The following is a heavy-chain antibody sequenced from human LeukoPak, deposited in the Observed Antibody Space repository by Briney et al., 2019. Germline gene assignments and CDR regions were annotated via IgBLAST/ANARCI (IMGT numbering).Heavy chain of an antibody. CDR1: GFSLSTTEVG. J-gene: IGHJ4*02. CDR3: ARQYSSSWFVYFDY. CDR2: IYWNDDK. V-gene: IGHV2-5*01. D-gene: IGHD6-13*01. Sequence: SGPTLVNPTQTLTLTCSFSGFSLSTTEVGVGWIHQSPGKALEWLAIIYWNDDKRYSPSLKSRLTITKDTPKNQVVLTMTNMGPVDSATYYCARQYSSSWFVYFDYWGQGTPVTVSS.